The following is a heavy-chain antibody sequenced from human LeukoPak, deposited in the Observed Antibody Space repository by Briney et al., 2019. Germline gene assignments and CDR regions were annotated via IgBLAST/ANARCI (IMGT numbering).Heavy chain of an antibody. CDR2: ISYDGTYK. J-gene: IGHJ3*02. V-gene: IGHV3-30*18. D-gene: IGHD3-10*01. Sequence: GGSLRLSCAASGFNFSSDGMHWVRQTPGKGLEWLAAISYDGTYKYYADSVKGRFTISRDNSKNTLYLQMNSLRAEDTAVYYCAKTGSGLPDAFDIWGQGTMVTVSS. CDR1: GFNFSSDG. CDR3: AKTGSGLPDAFDI.